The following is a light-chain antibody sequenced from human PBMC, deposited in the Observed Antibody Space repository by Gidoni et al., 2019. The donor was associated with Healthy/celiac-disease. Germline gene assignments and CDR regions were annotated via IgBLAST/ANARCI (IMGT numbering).Light chain of an antibody. CDR1: QSVLYSSNNKNY. Sequence: DIVMTQSPDSLAVSLGERATINCKSSQSVLYSSNNKNYLAWYQQKPGQPPKLLIYWASTRESGVPDRFSGSGSGTDFTLTISSLQAEDVAVYYCQQQHTFXQXTKLEIK. J-gene: IGKJ2*01. CDR2: WAS. CDR3: QQQHT. V-gene: IGKV4-1*01.